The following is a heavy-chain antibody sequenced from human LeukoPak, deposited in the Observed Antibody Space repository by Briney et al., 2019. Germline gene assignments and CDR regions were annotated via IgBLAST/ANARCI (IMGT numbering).Heavy chain of an antibody. Sequence: ASVKVSCETSGYTFTSFHITWVRQAPGQGLELMGWINTYNGNTNYAQNLQDRVTMTTNTSTRTAYMELRSLRSDDTAVYYCARVYTRAYQTSAQLHYSFGFWGQGTLVTVSS. CDR1: GYTFTSFH. V-gene: IGHV1-18*01. CDR3: ARVYTRAYQTSAQLHYSFGF. J-gene: IGHJ4*02. D-gene: IGHD1-7*01. CDR2: INTYNGNT.